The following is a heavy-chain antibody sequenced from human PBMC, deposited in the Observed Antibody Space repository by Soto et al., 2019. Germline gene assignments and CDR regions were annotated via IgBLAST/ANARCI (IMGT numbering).Heavy chain of an antibody. D-gene: IGHD4-4*01. Sequence: PSETLSLTCTVSGGSISSGGYCWSWIRQHPGKGLEWIGNVYYSGSSHYNPSLKSRVTISIDTSKNQFSLKLSSVTAADTAVYYCARESQPYINSQGVWFGPWGQGTLVTVSS. J-gene: IGHJ5*02. CDR2: VYYSGSS. V-gene: IGHV4-31*03. CDR1: GGSISSGGYC. CDR3: ARESQPYINSQGVWFGP.